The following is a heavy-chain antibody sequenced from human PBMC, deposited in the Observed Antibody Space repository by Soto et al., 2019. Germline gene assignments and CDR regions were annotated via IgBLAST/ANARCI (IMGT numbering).Heavy chain of an antibody. CDR1: GDSVSSNIAT. CDR2: TYYRSKWHN. CDR3: ARSSVGTNKVSFDY. J-gene: IGHJ4*02. D-gene: IGHD7-27*01. Sequence: SQTLSLTCAISGDSVSSNIATWNWIRQSPSRGLEWLGRTYYRSKWHNEYAVSVKSRITIISDTSKNQVSLQQNSMTPEDTAVYYCARSSVGTNKVSFDYWGQGSVVTVS. V-gene: IGHV6-1*01.